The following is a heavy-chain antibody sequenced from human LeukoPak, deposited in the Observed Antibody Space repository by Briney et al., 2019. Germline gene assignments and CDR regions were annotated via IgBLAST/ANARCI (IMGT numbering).Heavy chain of an antibody. V-gene: IGHV4-61*02. CDR1: GGSISSGSYY. CDR2: IYTSGST. D-gene: IGHD3-9*01. J-gene: IGHJ5*02. CDR3: ARDGNGVRYNWFDP. Sequence: SETLSLTCTVSGGSISSGSYYSSWIRQPPGKGLEWIGGIYTSGSTKYSPSLKSRVSISVDTSKNQFSLKLSSVTAADTAVYYCARDGNGVRYNWFDPWGQGTLVTVSS.